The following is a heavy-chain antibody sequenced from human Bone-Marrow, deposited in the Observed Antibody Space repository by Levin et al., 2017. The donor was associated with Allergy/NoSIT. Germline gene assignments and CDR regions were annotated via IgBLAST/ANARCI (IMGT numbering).Heavy chain of an antibody. J-gene: IGHJ4*02. CDR3: ARESAIRYCSGGSCRGETYYFDY. D-gene: IGHD2-15*01. CDR2: IYYSGST. V-gene: IGHV4-30-4*01. CDR1: GGSISSGDYY. Sequence: SQTLSLTCTVSGGSISSGDYYWSWIRQPPGKGLEWIGYIYYSGSTYYNPSLKSRVTISVDTSKNQFSLKLSSVTAADTAVYCCARESAIRYCSGGSCRGETYYFDYWGQGTLVTVSS.